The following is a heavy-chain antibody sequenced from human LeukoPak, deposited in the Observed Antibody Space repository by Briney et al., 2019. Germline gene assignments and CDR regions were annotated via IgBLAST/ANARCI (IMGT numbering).Heavy chain of an antibody. CDR3: AKAVKAVAGSFDY. CDR2: ISYDGSNK. D-gene: IGHD6-19*01. CDR1: GFTFSSYA. J-gene: IGHJ4*02. V-gene: IGHV3-30*04. Sequence: GGSLRLSCAASGFTFSSYAMHWVRQATGKGLEWVAVISYDGSNKYYADSVKGRFTISRDNSKNTLYLQMNSLRAEDTAVYYCAKAVKAVAGSFDYWGQGTLVTVSS.